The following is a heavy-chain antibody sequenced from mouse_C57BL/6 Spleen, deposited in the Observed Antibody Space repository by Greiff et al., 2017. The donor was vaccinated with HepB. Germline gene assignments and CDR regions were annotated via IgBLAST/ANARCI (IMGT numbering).Heavy chain of an antibody. CDR3: ASHYYYGSSYAMDY. CDR1: GYTFTSYW. J-gene: IGHJ4*01. CDR2: IYPSDSET. D-gene: IGHD1-1*01. Sequence: VQLQQSGAELVRPGSSVKLSCKASGYTFTSYWMDWVKQRPGQGLEWIGNIYPSDSETHYNQKFKDKATLTVDKSSSTAYMQLSSLTSEDSAFYYCASHYYYGSSYAMDYWGQGTSVTVSS. V-gene: IGHV1-61*01.